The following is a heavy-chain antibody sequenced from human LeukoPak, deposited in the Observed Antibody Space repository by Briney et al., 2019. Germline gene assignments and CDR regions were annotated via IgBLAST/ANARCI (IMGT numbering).Heavy chain of an antibody. V-gene: IGHV4-59*11. Sequence: SETLSLTCTVSGGSISTHFWTWIRQPPGKGLEFIGNIYYTGTSNYNPSLKSRVTMSLDTAKNQYSLNLSSVAAADTAVYYCARDLNYCDGSTYYDAFDIWGQGTLVTVSS. CDR2: IYYTGTS. CDR1: GGSISTHF. CDR3: ARDLNYCDGSTYYDAFDI. D-gene: IGHD3-22*01. J-gene: IGHJ3*02.